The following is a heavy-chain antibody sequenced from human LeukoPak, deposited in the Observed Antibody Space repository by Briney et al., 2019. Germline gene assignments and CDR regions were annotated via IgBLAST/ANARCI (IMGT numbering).Heavy chain of an antibody. CDR1: GYTFTGYY. Sequence: KVSCKASGYTFTGYYVHWVRQAPGQGLEWMGWMNPKSGGTNYAQKFEARVTMNRDTSISTAYMELSRLRFDDTAVYYCARSPDILTGEKFDYWGQGTLVTVSS. J-gene: IGHJ4*02. CDR2: MNPKSGGT. D-gene: IGHD3-9*01. CDR3: ARSPDILTGEKFDY. V-gene: IGHV1-2*02.